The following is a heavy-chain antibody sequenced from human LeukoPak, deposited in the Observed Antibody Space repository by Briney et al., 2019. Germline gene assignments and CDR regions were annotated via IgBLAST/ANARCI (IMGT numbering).Heavy chain of an antibody. CDR3: ARDPKQWLARNIDY. Sequence: GRSLRLSCAASGFTFSSYAMHWVRQAPGKGLEWVAVISYDGSNKYYADSVKGRFIISRDNSKNTLYLQMNSLRAEDTAVYYCARDPKQWLARNIDYWGQGTLVTVSS. J-gene: IGHJ4*02. CDR2: ISYDGSNK. V-gene: IGHV3-30-3*01. D-gene: IGHD6-19*01. CDR1: GFTFSSYA.